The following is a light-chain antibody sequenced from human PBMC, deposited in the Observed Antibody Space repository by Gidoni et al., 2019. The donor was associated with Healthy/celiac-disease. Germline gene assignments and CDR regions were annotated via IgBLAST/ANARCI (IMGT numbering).Light chain of an antibody. CDR3: QQFNSYPRVFT. Sequence: IQLTQSPSSLSASVGDRVTITCRASQGISSALAWYQQKPGKAPKLLIYDASSLESGVPSRFSGSGSGTDFTLTISSLQPEDFATYYCQQFNSYPRVFTFGPGTKVDIK. CDR1: QGISSA. V-gene: IGKV1-13*02. CDR2: DAS. J-gene: IGKJ3*01.